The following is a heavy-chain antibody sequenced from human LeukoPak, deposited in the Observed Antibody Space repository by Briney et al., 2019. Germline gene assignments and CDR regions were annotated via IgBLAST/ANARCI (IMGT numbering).Heavy chain of an antibody. Sequence: GGSLRLSCATSGFTFTTFGMHWVRQAPGKGLVWVSRINHDGSSTNYADSVKGRFTISRDNAKNTVYLQMNSLRAEDTAVYYCVRDWGYDSSGYWQKYFDTWGQGTLVTVSS. J-gene: IGHJ4*02. CDR3: VRDWGYDSSGYWQKYFDT. CDR2: INHDGSST. V-gene: IGHV3-74*01. D-gene: IGHD3-22*01. CDR1: GFTFTTFG.